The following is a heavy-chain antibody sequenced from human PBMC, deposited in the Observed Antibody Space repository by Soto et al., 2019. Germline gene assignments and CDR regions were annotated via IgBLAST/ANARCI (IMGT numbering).Heavy chain of an antibody. CDR2: IYPGDSDT. V-gene: IGHV5-51*01. J-gene: IGHJ3*02. D-gene: IGHD6-13*01. CDR1: GYSFTSYW. Sequence: GESLKISCKCSGYSFTSYWLGWVRELLGKGLEWMGVIYPGDSDTRYRPSFQGQVTISADKSISTAYLQWSSLKASDTAMYYCARRVSPDAFDIWGQGTMVTV. CDR3: ARRVSPDAFDI.